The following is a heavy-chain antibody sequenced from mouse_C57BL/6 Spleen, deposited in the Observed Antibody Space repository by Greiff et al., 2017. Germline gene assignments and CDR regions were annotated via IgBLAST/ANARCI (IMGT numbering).Heavy chain of an antibody. CDR3: ASSITTVVATDAMDY. CDR1: GYSFTSYY. CDR2: IYPGSGNT. V-gene: IGHV1-66*01. D-gene: IGHD1-1*01. J-gene: IGHJ4*01. Sequence: QVQLKESGPELVKPGASVKISCKASGYSFTSYYIHWVKQRPGQGLEWIGWIYPGSGNTKYNEKFKGKATLTADTSSSTAYMQLSSLTSEDSAVYYCASSITTVVATDAMDYWGQGTSVTVSS.